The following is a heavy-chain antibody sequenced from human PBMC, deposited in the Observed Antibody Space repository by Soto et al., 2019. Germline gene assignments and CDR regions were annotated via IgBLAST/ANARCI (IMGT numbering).Heavy chain of an antibody. CDR3: AAHTTIFGPTEV. J-gene: IGHJ6*04. D-gene: IGHD3-3*01. CDR2: INHSGST. V-gene: IGHV4-34*01. Sequence: PSETLSLTCAAYGGSFSGYYWSWIRQPPGKGLAWIGEINHSGSTNYNPSLKSRVTISVDTSKNQFSLKLSSVTAADTAVYYCAAHTTIFGPTEVWGKGNTVTGSA. CDR1: GGSFSGYY.